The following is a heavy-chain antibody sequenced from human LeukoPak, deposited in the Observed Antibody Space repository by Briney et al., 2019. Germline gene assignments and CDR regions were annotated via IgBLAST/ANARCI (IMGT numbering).Heavy chain of an antibody. D-gene: IGHD3-10*01. CDR3: ARPRRMYGSGSYAFDI. CDR1: GFTFSSYG. CDR2: IWYDGSNK. V-gene: IGHV3-33*01. J-gene: IGHJ3*02. Sequence: GGSLRLSCAASGFTFSSYGMHWVRQAPGKGLEWVAVIWYDGSNKYYADSVKGRFTISRDNSKNTLYLQMNSLRAEDTAVYYCARPRRMYGSGSYAFDIWGQGTKVTVSS.